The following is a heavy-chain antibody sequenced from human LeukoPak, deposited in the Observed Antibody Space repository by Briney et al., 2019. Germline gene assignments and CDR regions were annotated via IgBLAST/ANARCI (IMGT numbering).Heavy chain of an antibody. D-gene: IGHD2-15*01. CDR1: GFTFSSYG. Sequence: PGGSLRLSCAASGFTFSSYGMHWVRQAPGKGLEWVAVIWYDGSNKYYADSVKGRFTISRDNSKSTLYLQMNSLRAEDTAVYYCARDRGVAATHPFDPWGQGTLVTVSS. V-gene: IGHV3-33*01. J-gene: IGHJ5*02. CDR2: IWYDGSNK. CDR3: ARDRGVAATHPFDP.